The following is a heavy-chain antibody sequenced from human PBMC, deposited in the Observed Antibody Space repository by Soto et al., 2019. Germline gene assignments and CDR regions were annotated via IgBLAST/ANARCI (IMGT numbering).Heavy chain of an antibody. CDR1: GFTFSSYS. J-gene: IGHJ6*02. CDR2: ISSSSSYI. CDR3: AREYSNYAYGMDV. D-gene: IGHD4-4*01. V-gene: IGHV3-21*01. Sequence: EVQLVESGGGLVKPGGSLRLSCAASGFTFSSYSMNWVRQAPGKGLEWVSSISSSSSYIYYADSVKGRFTISRDNAKNSLYLQMNSLRAEETAVYYCAREYSNYAYGMDVWGQGTTVTVSS.